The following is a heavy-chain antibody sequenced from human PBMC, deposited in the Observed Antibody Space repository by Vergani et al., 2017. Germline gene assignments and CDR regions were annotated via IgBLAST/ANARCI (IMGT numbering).Heavy chain of an antibody. CDR2: INHSGST. V-gene: IGHV4-34*01. CDR1: GGSFSGYY. D-gene: IGHD1-26*01. J-gene: IGHJ6*02. Sequence: QVQLQQWGAGLLKPSETLSLTCAVYGGSFSGYYWSWIRQPPGKGLEWIGEINHSGSTNYNPSLKSRVTISVDTSKNQFSLKLSSVTAADTAVYYCARGRLGVSGSYLGRYYYYYGMDVWGQGTTVTVSS. CDR3: ARGRLGVSGSYLGRYYYYYGMDV.